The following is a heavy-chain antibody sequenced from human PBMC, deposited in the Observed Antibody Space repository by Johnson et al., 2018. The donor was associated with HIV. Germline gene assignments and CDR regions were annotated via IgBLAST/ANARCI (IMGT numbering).Heavy chain of an antibody. Sequence: EQLVESGGDLVQPGGSLRLSCAASRFTFSWYWMHWVRQPPGKGLEWVANIKQDGSEKYYVDSVKGRFTISSDNAKNSLYLQMNSLRAEDTAVYYCARGGYNFWSGYLGAFDIWGQGTMVTVSS. CDR2: IKQDGSEK. CDR1: RFTFSWYW. V-gene: IGHV3-7*01. J-gene: IGHJ3*02. CDR3: ARGGYNFWSGYLGAFDI. D-gene: IGHD3-3*01.